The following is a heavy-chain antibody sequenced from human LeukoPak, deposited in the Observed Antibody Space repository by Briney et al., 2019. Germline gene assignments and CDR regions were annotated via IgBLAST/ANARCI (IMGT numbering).Heavy chain of an antibody. Sequence: LQTLSLTCTVSGGSISSGGYYWSWIRQHQGKGLEWIGYIYYSGSTYYNPSLKSRVTISVDTSKNQFSLKLSSVTAADTAVYYCARGGTYYYGSGSYYRLPYPDYFDYWGQGTLVTVSS. D-gene: IGHD3-10*01. CDR2: IYYSGST. V-gene: IGHV4-31*03. J-gene: IGHJ4*02. CDR1: GGSISSGGYY. CDR3: ARGGTYYYGSGSYYRLPYPDYFDY.